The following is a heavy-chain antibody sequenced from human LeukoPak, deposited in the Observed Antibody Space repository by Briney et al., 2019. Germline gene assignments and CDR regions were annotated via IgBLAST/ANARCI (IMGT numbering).Heavy chain of an antibody. CDR2: INQDGSEK. D-gene: IGHD6-13*01. Sequence: GGSXRLSCAASXFTFXXXXXSXVXQXPXXXXXXXXNINQDGSEKYYVDSVKGRFTISRDNAKNSLYLQMNSLRVEDTAVYYCARDGPAAGLYLDYWGQGILVTVSS. V-gene: IGHV3-7*03. J-gene: IGHJ4*02. CDR3: ARDGPAAGLYLDY. CDR1: XFTFXXXX.